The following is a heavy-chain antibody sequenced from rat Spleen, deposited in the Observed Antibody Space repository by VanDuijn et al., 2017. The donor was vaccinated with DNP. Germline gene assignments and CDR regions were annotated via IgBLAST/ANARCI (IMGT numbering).Heavy chain of an antibody. CDR1: GFSLTDYN. D-gene: IGHD1-2*01. CDR3: VRPLGYSSYGFAY. Sequence: VQLKESGPGLVQPSQTLSLTCTVAGFSLTDYNVHWVRQPPGKGLEWIAFISSDGDKIQYRDSVKGRFIISRNNAKDTLYLQGDSLRSEDTATYYCVRPLGYSSYGFAYWGQGTLLTVSS. V-gene: IGHV5-25*01. CDR2: ISSDGDKI. J-gene: IGHJ3*01.